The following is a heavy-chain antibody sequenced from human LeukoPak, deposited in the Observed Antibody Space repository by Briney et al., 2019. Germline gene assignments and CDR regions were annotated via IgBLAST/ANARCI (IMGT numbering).Heavy chain of an antibody. J-gene: IGHJ4*02. CDR2: IRYDGSNK. CDR1: GFTFSSYG. D-gene: IGHD1-20*01. CDR3: AKDRRYNWNYDDY. V-gene: IGHV3-30*02. Sequence: GGSLRLSCGASGFTFSSYGMHWVRQAPGKGLEWVGFIRYDGSNKYYADSVKGRFTISRDNSKNTLYLQMNSLRAEDTAVYYCAKDRRYNWNYDDYWGQGTLVTVSS.